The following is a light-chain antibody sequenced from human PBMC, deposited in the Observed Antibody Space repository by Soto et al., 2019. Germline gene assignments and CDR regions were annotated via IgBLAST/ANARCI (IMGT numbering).Light chain of an antibody. CDR1: SSDADAYNY. CDR3: SSYTSSTIL. Sequence: QSALTQPASVSGSPGQSSILSCTGTSSDADAYNYVSWYQHHPGKAPKLLIYDVSNRPSGISNRFSGSKSGNTASLTISGLQPEDEADYFCSSYTSSTILFGGGTKLTVL. V-gene: IGLV2-14*03. CDR2: DVS. J-gene: IGLJ2*01.